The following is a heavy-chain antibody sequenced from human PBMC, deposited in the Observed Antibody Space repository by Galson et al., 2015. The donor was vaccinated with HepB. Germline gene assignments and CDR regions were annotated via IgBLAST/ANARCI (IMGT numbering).Heavy chain of an antibody. CDR3: TTAGYDIGWYFDH. CDR1: GLTFSKAW. J-gene: IGHJ4*02. V-gene: IGHV3-15*01. Sequence: SLRLSCAASGLTFSKAWMSWVRQAPGMGLEWVGRIKSKADRGTTDYVAPVRGRFIISRDDSRNTLYLQMNSLKAEDTAVYYCTTAGYDIGWYFDHWGQGALVTVSS. CDR2: IKSKADRGTT. D-gene: IGHD6-19*01.